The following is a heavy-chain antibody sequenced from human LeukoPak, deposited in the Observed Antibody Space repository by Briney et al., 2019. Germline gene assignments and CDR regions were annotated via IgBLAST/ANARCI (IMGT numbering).Heavy chain of an antibody. J-gene: IGHJ3*02. CDR2: ISYSGST. D-gene: IGHD2-21*01. V-gene: IGHV4-39*01. CDR3: ARPRSPDSGAFDI. CDR1: GGSISSSNW. Sequence: SETLSLTCAVSGGSISSSNWWSWVRQPPGKGLEWIGSISYSGSTYYNPSLKSRVTISVDTSRKQFSLKLSSVTAADTAVYYCARPRSPDSGAFDIWGQGTMVTVSS.